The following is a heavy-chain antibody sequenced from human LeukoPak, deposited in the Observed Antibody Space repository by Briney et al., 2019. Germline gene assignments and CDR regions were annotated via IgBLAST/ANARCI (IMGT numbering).Heavy chain of an antibody. CDR1: GFTVSSNY. Sequence: GGSLRLSCAASGFTVSSNYMSWVRQAPGKGLEWVSVIYSGGSTYYADSVKGRFTISRDNSKNTLYLQMKSLRAEDTAVYYCAKEQTVTTFFDYWGQGTLVTVSS. D-gene: IGHD4-17*01. V-gene: IGHV3-53*01. CDR2: IYSGGST. J-gene: IGHJ4*02. CDR3: AKEQTVTTFFDY.